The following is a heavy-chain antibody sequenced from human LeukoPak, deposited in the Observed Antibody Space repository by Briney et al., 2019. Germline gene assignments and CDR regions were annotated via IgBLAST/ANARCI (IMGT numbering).Heavy chain of an antibody. CDR3: ARTASLFGYFDY. CDR2: TNPNSGGT. CDR1: VYTFTFYY. Sequence: ASVTVSFTSSVYTFTFYYIHWVRQPPSQGLDWLGWTNPNSGGTNTVQKFQGRVTITSDTSISTAYMELSRLRSDDTAVYYCARTASLFGYFDYWGQGTLVTVSS. V-gene: IGHV1-2*02. D-gene: IGHD3-3*02. J-gene: IGHJ4*02.